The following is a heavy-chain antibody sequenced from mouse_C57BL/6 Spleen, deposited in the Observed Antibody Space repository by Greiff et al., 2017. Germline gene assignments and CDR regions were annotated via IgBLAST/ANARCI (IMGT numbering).Heavy chain of an antibody. V-gene: IGHV1-54*01. Sequence: VQLQQSGAELVRPGTSVKVSCKASGYAFTNSLIEWVKQRPGQGLEWIGVINPGSGGTNYNEQFKGKATLTANKSSSTAYMQLSSLTSEDSAVYFCARSLYSNYEGAWFAYWGQGTLVTVSA. CDR3: ARSLYSNYEGAWFAY. D-gene: IGHD2-5*01. CDR1: GYAFTNSL. CDR2: INPGSGGT. J-gene: IGHJ3*01.